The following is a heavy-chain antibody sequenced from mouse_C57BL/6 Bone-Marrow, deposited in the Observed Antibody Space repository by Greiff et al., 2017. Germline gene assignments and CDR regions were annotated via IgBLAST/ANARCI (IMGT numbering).Heavy chain of an antibody. CDR3: AREEYSIYGGFAY. CDR1: GYSITSGYY. CDR2: ISYDGSN. Sequence: VQLKESGPGLVKPSQSLSLTCSVTGYSITSGYYWNWIRQFPGNKLEWMGYISYDGSNNYNPSLKNRISITRDTSKNQFLLKLNSVTTEDTATYYCAREEYSIYGGFAYWGQGTLVTVSA. D-gene: IGHD2-5*01. V-gene: IGHV3-6*01. J-gene: IGHJ3*01.